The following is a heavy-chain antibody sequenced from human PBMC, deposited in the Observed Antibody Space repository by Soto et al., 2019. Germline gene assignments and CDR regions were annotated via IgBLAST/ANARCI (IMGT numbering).Heavy chain of an antibody. CDR1: GYSISSGYY. CDR3: ARSAYYDFWSGYYGYNWFDP. J-gene: IGHJ5*02. Sequence: KPSETLSLTCAVSGYSISSGYYWGWIRQPPGKGLEWIGSIYHSGSTYYNPSLKSRVTISVDTSKNQFSLKLSSVTAADTAVYYCARSAYYDFWSGYYGYNWFDPWGQGTLVTVSS. CDR2: IYHSGST. D-gene: IGHD3-3*01. V-gene: IGHV4-38-2*01.